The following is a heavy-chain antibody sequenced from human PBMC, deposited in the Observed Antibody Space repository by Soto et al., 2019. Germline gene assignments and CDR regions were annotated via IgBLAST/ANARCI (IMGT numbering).Heavy chain of an antibody. J-gene: IGHJ4*02. CDR1: GYSITSDYY. Sequence: SETLSLTCAVSGYSITSDYYCGWIRQPPGKGLEWIGSIYSGSTYYNPSLKSRVTISVDTSKNHFSLRLTSVTAADTAMYYCAKKGYYPSGKINLFDSWGQGTLVTVSS. V-gene: IGHV4-38-2*01. CDR3: AKKGYYPSGKINLFDS. CDR2: IYSGST. D-gene: IGHD3-10*01.